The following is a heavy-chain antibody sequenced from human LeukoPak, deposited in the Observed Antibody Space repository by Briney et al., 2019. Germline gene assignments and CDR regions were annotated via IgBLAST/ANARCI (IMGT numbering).Heavy chain of an antibody. CDR2: INPNSGGT. J-gene: IGHJ4*02. CDR1: GYTFTGYY. D-gene: IGHD3-22*01. V-gene: IGHV1-2*02. CDR3: ARAQYYYDSSGYSDY. Sequence: ASVKVSCKASGYTFTGYYMHWVRQAPGQGLEWMGWINPNSGGTNYAQKFQGRVTMTRDTSISTAYMELSRLRSDDTAVYYCARAQYYYDSSGYSDYWGQGTMVTVSS.